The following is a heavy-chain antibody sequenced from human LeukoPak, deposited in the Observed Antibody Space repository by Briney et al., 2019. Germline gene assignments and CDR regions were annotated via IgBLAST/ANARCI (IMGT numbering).Heavy chain of an antibody. CDR2: ISSNSLHI. Sequence: GGSLRLSCAAYGFTFSDQSMNWVRQAPGKGLEWVSSISSNSLHIFYADSVKGRFTISRDNAKNSPYLQMNNLRAEDTAVYYCVGPDSQFDCWGQGTLVTVSS. CDR3: VGPDSQFDC. CDR1: GFTFSDQS. D-gene: IGHD3-10*01. V-gene: IGHV3-21*01. J-gene: IGHJ4*02.